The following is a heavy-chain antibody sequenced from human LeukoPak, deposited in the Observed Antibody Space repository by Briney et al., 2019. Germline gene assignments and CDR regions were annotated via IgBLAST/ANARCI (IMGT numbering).Heavy chain of an antibody. Sequence: SETLSLTCTVSGVSISSYYWSWIRQPPGKGLEWIGYIYYSGSTNYNPSLKRRVTISVDTSKNQFSLKLSSVTAADTAVYYCARGDYYDRYAFDIWGQGTMVTVSS. CDR2: IYYSGST. CDR1: GVSISSYY. D-gene: IGHD3-22*01. J-gene: IGHJ3*02. V-gene: IGHV4-59*01. CDR3: ARGDYYDRYAFDI.